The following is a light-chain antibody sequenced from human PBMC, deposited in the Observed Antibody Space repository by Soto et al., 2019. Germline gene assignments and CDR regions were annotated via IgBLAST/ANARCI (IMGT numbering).Light chain of an antibody. Sequence: QSVLTQPPSASGTPGQRVTFSCSGSSSNIGRSYVYWYQQLPGTAPKLLIHNNNQRPSGVPDRVSGAKSGTSASLAISGLRSVDEFDYYCAVWDDSVNGWVFGGGTKLTVL. CDR3: AVWDDSVNGWV. V-gene: IGLV1-47*02. CDR2: NNN. CDR1: SSNIGRSY. J-gene: IGLJ3*02.